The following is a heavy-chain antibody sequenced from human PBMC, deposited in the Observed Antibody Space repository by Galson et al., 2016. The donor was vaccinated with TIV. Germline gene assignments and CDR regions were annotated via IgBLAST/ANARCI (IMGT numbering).Heavy chain of an antibody. CDR2: ISYDGDDQ. V-gene: IGHV3-30*18. CDR1: GFTFSAYG. J-gene: IGHJ5*02. D-gene: IGHD5-18*01. CDR3: AKDQVPTTPMALIDT. Sequence: SLRLSCAASGFTFSAYGMYWVRQAPGKGLEWVTFISYDGDDQNYAASVKGRFTVSRDNSKNTLNLQMRSLKPEDTAVYYCAKDQVPTTPMALIDTWDQGTLVPVSS.